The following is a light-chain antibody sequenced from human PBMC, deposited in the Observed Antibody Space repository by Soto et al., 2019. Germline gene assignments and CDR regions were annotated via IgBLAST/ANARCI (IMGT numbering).Light chain of an antibody. CDR1: SSNIGAGYD. V-gene: IGLV1-40*01. CDR3: QSYDGSLTGVI. Sequence: QSVLTQPPSVSGAPGQRVTISCTGTSSNIGAGYDVHWYQQSPGTAPKLVIYNNNNRPSGVPDRFSGSKSDTSGSLAITGLQAEDEADYYCQSYDGSLTGVIFGGGTQLTVL. J-gene: IGLJ7*01. CDR2: NNN.